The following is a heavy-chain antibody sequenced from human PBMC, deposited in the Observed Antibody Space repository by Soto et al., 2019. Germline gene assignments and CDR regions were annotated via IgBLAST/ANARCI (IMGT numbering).Heavy chain of an antibody. J-gene: IGHJ4*02. Sequence: EVQLVESGGDLVQPGESLRLSCTASGFTFSMYWMHWVRQVPGKWPEWVSRISDDGSRADYADSVKGRFTISRDNAKNTLYLEMHVLRADDTAVYYCTRGPRPSSVGTGAFWGQGTQVTVSS. CDR1: GFTFSMYW. CDR2: ISDDGSRA. CDR3: TRGPRPSSVGTGAF. D-gene: IGHD3-10*01. V-gene: IGHV3-74*01.